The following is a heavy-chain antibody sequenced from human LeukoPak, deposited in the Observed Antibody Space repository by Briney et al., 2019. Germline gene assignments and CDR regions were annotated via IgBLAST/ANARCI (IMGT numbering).Heavy chain of an antibody. J-gene: IGHJ5*02. D-gene: IGHD2-8*01. CDR3: ARIYLKMASAS. CDR1: GYTFSSYW. Sequence: YPGGSLRLSCAASGYTFSSYWMSWVRQAPGKGLEWVANINEDGGEKYYVDSVKGRFTISRDNAKNSLSLQMNSLRAEDTAVYYCARIYLKMASASWGQGTLVTVSS. CDR2: INEDGGEK. V-gene: IGHV3-7*01.